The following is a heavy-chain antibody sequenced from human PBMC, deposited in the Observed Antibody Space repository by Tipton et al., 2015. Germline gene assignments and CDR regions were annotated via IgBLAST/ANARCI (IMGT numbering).Heavy chain of an antibody. J-gene: IGHJ4*02. CDR2: ISGSGGST. CDR3: TKDATWGYSGSRIDS. Sequence: GSLRLSCAASGFTFSSYAMSWVRQAPGKGLEWVSAISGSGGSTYYADSVKGRFTISRDNARNFVYLQMRSLRPEDTALYYCTKDATWGYSGSRIDSWGQGALVTVSS. D-gene: IGHD1-26*01. V-gene: IGHV3-23*01. CDR1: GFTFSSYA.